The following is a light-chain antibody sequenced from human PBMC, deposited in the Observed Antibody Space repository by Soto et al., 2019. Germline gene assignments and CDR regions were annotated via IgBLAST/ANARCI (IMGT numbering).Light chain of an antibody. CDR3: LQHNSYPYT. Sequence: DIQMTQSPSSLSASVGDRVTITCRASQGIRNELGWYQQKPGKAPKRLIYAASSLQSGVPSRFSGSGYGTEFTLTISSLQPEDFGIYYCLQHNSYPYTFGPGTKVEIK. V-gene: IGKV1-17*01. J-gene: IGKJ2*01. CDR2: AAS. CDR1: QGIRNE.